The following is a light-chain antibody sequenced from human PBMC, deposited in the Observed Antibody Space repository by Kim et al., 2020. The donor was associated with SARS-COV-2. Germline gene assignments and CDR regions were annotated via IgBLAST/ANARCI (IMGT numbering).Light chain of an antibody. CDR2: DVS. CDR1: ISDVGGYNY. J-gene: IGLJ3*02. V-gene: IGLV2-14*03. Sequence: SITIPCTGTISDVGGYNYVSWYQQHPGKAPKLIIYDVSNRPSGVSNRFSGSKSGNTASLTISGLQAEDEADYYCSSYTSSSTLGVFGGGTQLTVL. CDR3: SSYTSSSTLGV.